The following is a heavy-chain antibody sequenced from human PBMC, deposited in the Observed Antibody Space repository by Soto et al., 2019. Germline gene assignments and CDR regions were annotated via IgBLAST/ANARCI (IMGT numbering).Heavy chain of an antibody. D-gene: IGHD3-16*01. CDR3: AKGDFDS. J-gene: IGHJ4*02. V-gene: IGHV3-53*01. CDR1: GLTVSTNY. Sequence: EVQLVESGGGLIQPGGSLRLSCAASGLTVSTNYMSWVLQAPGKGLEWVAIIFSDGKTYHADSVKGRFTVSRDNSKNTLDLQMNTLRVEDTAVYYCAKGDFDSWGQGTLVTVSS. CDR2: IFSDGKT.